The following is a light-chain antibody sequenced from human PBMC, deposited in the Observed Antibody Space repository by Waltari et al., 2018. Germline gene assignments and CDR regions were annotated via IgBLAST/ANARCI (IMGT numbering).Light chain of an antibody. CDR1: YSNIGNNY. Sequence: QSVLTQPPSVSAAPGQKVAISCSGRYSNIGNNYGYVYHQLPGTAPKLLIYDNNKRPSGIPDRFSGSKSGTSATLGITGLQTGDEADYYCGTWDASLSAGVFGGGTKLTVL. J-gene: IGLJ3*02. CDR3: GTWDASLSAGV. CDR2: DNN. V-gene: IGLV1-51*01.